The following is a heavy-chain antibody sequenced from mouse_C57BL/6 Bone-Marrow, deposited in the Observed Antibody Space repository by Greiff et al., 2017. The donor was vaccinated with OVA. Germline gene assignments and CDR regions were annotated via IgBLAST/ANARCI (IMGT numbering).Heavy chain of an antibody. CDR1: GFTFTDYY. CDR2: IRNKANGYTT. D-gene: IGHD1-1*01. J-gene: IGHJ2*01. CDR3: ARSIITTVVERGYYFDY. V-gene: IGHV7-3*01. Sequence: EVKLVESGGGLVQPGGSLSLSCAASGFTFTDYYMSWVRQPPGKALEWLGFIRNKANGYTTEYSASVKGRFTSSRDNSQSIIYLQMNALRAEDSATYYCARSIITTVVERGYYFDYWGQGTTLTVSS.